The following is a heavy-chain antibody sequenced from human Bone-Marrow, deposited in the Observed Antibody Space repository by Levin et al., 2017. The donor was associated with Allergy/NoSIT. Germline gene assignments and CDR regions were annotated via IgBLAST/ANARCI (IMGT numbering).Heavy chain of an antibody. CDR2: IDPSDSYT. D-gene: IGHD5-24*01. V-gene: IGHV5-10-1*01. CDR3: ARHVERDMNAFEI. CDR1: GYSFSNYW. J-gene: IGHJ3*02. Sequence: PGGSLRLSCKGSGYSFSNYWISWVRQMPGKGLEWMGRIDPSDSYTNYSPSFQGHVTISADKSFTTAYLQWSSLKASDTAIYYCARHVERDMNAFEIWGQGTMVTVSS.